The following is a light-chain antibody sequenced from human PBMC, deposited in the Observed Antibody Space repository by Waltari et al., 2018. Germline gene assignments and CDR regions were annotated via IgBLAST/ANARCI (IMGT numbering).Light chain of an antibody. CDR2: EKI. CDR3: AAWDDSLSGVV. J-gene: IGLJ2*01. Sequence: QSVLTQPPSSSGTPGQRVTISCSGSSSNIGCNYVFWYQQIPGTATKFLIYEKIQRPSGVPDRFSGAKTGTSASLAISGLRSEDEADYSCAAWDDSLSGVVFGGGTKLTVL. CDR1: SSNIGCNY. V-gene: IGLV1-47*01.